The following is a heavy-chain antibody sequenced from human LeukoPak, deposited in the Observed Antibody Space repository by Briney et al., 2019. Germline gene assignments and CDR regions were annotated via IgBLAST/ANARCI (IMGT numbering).Heavy chain of an antibody. Sequence: SETLSLTSAVYGGSFSGYYWSWIRQPPGKGLEWIGETNHSGSTNYNPSLKSRVTISVDTSKNQFSLKLSSVTAADTAVYYCARATVTTSDPFDIWGQGTMVTVSS. CDR2: TNHSGST. CDR3: ARATVTTSDPFDI. J-gene: IGHJ3*02. D-gene: IGHD4-17*01. CDR1: GGSFSGYY. V-gene: IGHV4-34*01.